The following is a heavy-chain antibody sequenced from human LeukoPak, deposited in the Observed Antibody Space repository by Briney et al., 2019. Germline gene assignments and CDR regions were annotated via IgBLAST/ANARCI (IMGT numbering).Heavy chain of an antibody. CDR1: GYTFTGYY. Sequence: ASVKVSCKASGYTFTGYYMHWVRQAPGQGLEWMGWINPNSGGTNYAQKFQGRVTMTRDTSISTAYMELSRLRSDDTAVYYCARVRYRLAETYIDYWGQGTLVTVSS. J-gene: IGHJ4*02. CDR3: ARVRYRLAETYIDY. V-gene: IGHV1-2*02. CDR2: INPNSGGT. D-gene: IGHD3-16*01.